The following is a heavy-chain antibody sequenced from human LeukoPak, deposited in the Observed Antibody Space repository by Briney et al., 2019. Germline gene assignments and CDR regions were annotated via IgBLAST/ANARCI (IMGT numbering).Heavy chain of an antibody. D-gene: IGHD6-13*01. CDR3: AKDKLAAAGILDY. CDR1: GFTFDDYA. V-gene: IGHV3-43D*03. Sequence: GGSLRLSCAASGFTFDDYAMHWVRQAPGKGLEWFSLISWDGGSTYYADSVKGRFTISRDNSKNSLYLRMNSLRAEDTALYYCAKDKLAAAGILDYWGQGTLVTVSS. CDR2: ISWDGGST. J-gene: IGHJ4*02.